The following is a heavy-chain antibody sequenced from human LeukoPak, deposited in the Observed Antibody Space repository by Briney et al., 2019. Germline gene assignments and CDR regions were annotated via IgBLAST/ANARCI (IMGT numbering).Heavy chain of an antibody. J-gene: IGHJ6*03. D-gene: IGHD6-13*01. Sequence: PGGSLRLSCAASGFTFVTFAMGWVRQAPGKGPEWVSTISGSGGGTYYADSVKGRFTISRDNSKNTLYLQMNSLRAEDTAVYYCAKHKGAGSRYSYSMDVWGKGATVTVSS. V-gene: IGHV3-23*01. CDR3: AKHKGAGSRYSYSMDV. CDR2: ISGSGGGT. CDR1: GFTFVTFA.